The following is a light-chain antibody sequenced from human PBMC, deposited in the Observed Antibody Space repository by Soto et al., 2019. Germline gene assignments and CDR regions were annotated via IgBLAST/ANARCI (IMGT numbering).Light chain of an antibody. Sequence: EIVLTQSPDTLSLSPGERATLSCRASQFFGSDYLAWYQQKPGQPPRLLIYGASRRATGIPDRFSGSGSGTDFTLTISSLEPEDFAMYYCQKYDGTGTFGQVTKVEIK. CDR1: QFFGSDY. J-gene: IGKJ1*01. CDR2: GAS. CDR3: QKYDGTGT. V-gene: IGKV3-20*01.